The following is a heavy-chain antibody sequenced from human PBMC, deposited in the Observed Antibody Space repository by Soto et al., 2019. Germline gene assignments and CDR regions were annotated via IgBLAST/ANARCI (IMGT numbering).Heavy chain of an antibody. D-gene: IGHD6-19*01. CDR1: GFTFTSSA. CDR2: IVVGSGNT. CDR3: ARDTGSGWFFDY. Sequence: ASVKVSCKASGFTFTSSAVQWVRQARGQRLEWIGWIVVGSGNTNYAQKFQDRVTITRDTSTSTAYMELSRLRSEDTAVYYCARDTGSGWFFDYWGQGTLVTVSS. V-gene: IGHV1-58*01. J-gene: IGHJ4*02.